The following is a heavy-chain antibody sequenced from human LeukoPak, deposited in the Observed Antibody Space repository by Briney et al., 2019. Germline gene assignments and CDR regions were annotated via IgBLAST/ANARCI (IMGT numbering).Heavy chain of an antibody. CDR1: GYRFITFG. Sequence: ASVKVSCKTSGYRFITFGINWVRQAPGQGLEWMGWINPNSGGTNYAQKFQGWVTMTRDTSISTAYMELSRLRSDDTAVYYCARDSRNWGHGYYYGMDVWGQGTTVTVSS. D-gene: IGHD7-27*01. CDR3: ARDSRNWGHGYYYGMDV. CDR2: INPNSGGT. V-gene: IGHV1-2*04. J-gene: IGHJ6*02.